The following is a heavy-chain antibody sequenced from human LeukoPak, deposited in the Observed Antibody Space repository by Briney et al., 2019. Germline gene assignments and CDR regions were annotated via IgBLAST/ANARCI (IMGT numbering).Heavy chain of an antibody. V-gene: IGHV3-23*01. CDR2: ISGGGGST. CDR1: GFTFSSYA. J-gene: IGHJ4*02. D-gene: IGHD3-22*01. CDR3: EKAYYDSSGYYYFDY. Sequence: GGSLRLSCAASGFTFSSYAMSWVRQAPGKGLEWVSAISGGGGSTYYADSVKGRFTISRDNAKNTLYLQMNSLRAEDTAGYLCEKAYYDSSGYYYFDYWGQGTLVTVSS.